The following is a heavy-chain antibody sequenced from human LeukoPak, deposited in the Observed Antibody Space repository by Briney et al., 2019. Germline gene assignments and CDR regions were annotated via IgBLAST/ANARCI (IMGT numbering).Heavy chain of an antibody. V-gene: IGHV3-23*01. CDR3: ANPTGAVAAAGTNY. J-gene: IGHJ4*02. CDR1: GFTLISYE. Sequence: PGGSLRLSCAASGFTLISYEMNWARQAPGKRLEWVSAISGSGGSTYYADSVKGRFTISRDNSKNTLYLQMNSLRAGDTAVYYCANPTGAVAAAGTNYWGQGTLVTVSS. D-gene: IGHD6-13*01. CDR2: ISGSGGST.